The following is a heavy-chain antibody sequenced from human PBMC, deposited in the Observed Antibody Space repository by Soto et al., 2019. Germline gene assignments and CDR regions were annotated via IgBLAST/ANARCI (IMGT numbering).Heavy chain of an antibody. CDR2: IYHTGST. J-gene: IGHJ4*02. CDR3: ARLNDFWSGYKY. CDR1: GGSISSSNW. D-gene: IGHD3-3*01. Sequence: QVQLEESGPGLVKPSGTLSLTCDVSGGSISSSNWWSWVRQPPGKGLEWIGEIYHTGSTNYNPSLKSRVTISVDKSKNQFSLKLTSVTAADTAVYYCARLNDFWSGYKYWGQGTLVTVSS. V-gene: IGHV4-4*02.